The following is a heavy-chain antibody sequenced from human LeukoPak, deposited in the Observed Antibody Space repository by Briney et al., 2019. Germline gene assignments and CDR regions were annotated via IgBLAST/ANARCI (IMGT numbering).Heavy chain of an antibody. Sequence: GGSLRLSCAASGFTVSNYYMSWVRQAPGKGLEWVSVIYSGSRTDYADSVKGRFTISRDNSKNTLYLQMNSLKSEDTAVYHCTTQGHHYDSSGYNFIDYWGQGTLVTVSS. CDR1: GFTVSNYY. V-gene: IGHV3-53*01. D-gene: IGHD3-22*01. J-gene: IGHJ4*02. CDR3: TTQGHHYDSSGYNFIDY. CDR2: IYSGSRT.